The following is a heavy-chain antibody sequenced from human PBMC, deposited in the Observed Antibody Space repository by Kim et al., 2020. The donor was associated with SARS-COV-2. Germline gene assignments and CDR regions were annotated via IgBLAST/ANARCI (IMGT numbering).Heavy chain of an antibody. CDR2: IYYSGNT. V-gene: IGHV4-31*03. CDR3: ARAWDGYGGNSLFDD. Sequence: SETLSLTCTVSGGSINSGGYYWSWIRQDPGKGLEWIGYIYYSGNTYYNPSLKSRVTISRDTSKNQFSLKLSSVTAADTAVYYCARAWDGYGGNSLFDDWGQGTLVTVSS. CDR1: GGSINSGGYY. J-gene: IGHJ4*02. D-gene: IGHD4-17*01.